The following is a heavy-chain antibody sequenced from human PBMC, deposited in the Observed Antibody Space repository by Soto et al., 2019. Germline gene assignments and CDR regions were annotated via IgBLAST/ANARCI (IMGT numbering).Heavy chain of an antibody. CDR3: ATDYVSRGWSFDY. Sequence: ASVKVSCKVSGYTLTELSMHWVRQAPGKGLEWMGGFDSEDGETIYAQKFQGRITMTEETSTDTAYMELSSLRSEDTAVYYCATDYVSRGWSFDYWGQGTLVTVSS. CDR2: FDSEDGET. V-gene: IGHV1-24*01. CDR1: GYTLTELS. J-gene: IGHJ4*02. D-gene: IGHD6-19*01.